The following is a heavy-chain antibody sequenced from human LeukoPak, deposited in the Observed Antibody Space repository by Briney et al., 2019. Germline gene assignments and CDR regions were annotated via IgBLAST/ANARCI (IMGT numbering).Heavy chain of an antibody. Sequence: SETLSLTCTVSGGSISSYYWGWIRQPPGKGLEWIGSIYYSGSTYYNPSLKSRVTISVDTSKNQFSLKLSSVTAADTAVYYCASTYSSSWYGTCYFDYWGQGTLVTVSS. CDR2: IYYSGST. V-gene: IGHV4-39*01. CDR1: GGSISSYY. J-gene: IGHJ4*02. CDR3: ASTYSSSWYGTCYFDY. D-gene: IGHD6-13*01.